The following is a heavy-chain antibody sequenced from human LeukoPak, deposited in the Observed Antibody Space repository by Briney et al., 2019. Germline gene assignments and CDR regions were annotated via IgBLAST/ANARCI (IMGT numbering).Heavy chain of an antibody. D-gene: IGHD6-13*01. CDR1: GFTFSSYA. CDR3: AKEMYSSSWPYYFDY. CDR2: ISGSGGST. Sequence: GGTLRLSCAASGFTFSSYAMSWVCQAPGKGLEWVSAISGSGGSTYYADSVKGRFTISRDNSKNTLYLQMNSLRAEDTAVYYCAKEMYSSSWPYYFDYWGQGTLVTVSS. J-gene: IGHJ4*02. V-gene: IGHV3-23*01.